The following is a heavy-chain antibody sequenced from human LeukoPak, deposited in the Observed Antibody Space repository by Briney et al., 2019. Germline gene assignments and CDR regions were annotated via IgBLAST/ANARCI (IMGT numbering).Heavy chain of an antibody. Sequence: AGSLRLSCAASGFTFSSYAMNWVRQAPGKGLEWVSAISGGGGTTYYADSVKGRFTISRDNSKNTLFLQMNSLRAEDTAVYYCAKDREGLSSGYDLEYFDYWGQGTLVTVSS. CDR3: AKDREGLSSGYDLEYFDY. CDR1: GFTFSSYA. CDR2: ISGGGGTT. J-gene: IGHJ4*02. V-gene: IGHV3-23*01. D-gene: IGHD5-12*01.